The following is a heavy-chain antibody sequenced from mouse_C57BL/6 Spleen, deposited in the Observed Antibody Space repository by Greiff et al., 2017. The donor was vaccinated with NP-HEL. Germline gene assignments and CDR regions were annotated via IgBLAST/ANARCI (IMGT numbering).Heavy chain of an antibody. CDR3: ACLYYGNSYWYFDV. J-gene: IGHJ1*03. CDR2: IWRGGST. V-gene: IGHV2-5*01. D-gene: IGHD2-1*01. CDR1: GFSLTSYG. Sequence: QVQLKESGPGLVQPSQSLSITCTVSGFSLTSYGVHWVRQSPGKGLEWLGVIWRGGSTDYNAAFMSRLSITKDNSKSQVFFKMNSLQADDTAIYYCACLYYGNSYWYFDVWGTGTTVTVSS.